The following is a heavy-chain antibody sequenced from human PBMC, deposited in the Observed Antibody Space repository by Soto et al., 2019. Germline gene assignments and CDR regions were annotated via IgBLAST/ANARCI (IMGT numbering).Heavy chain of an antibody. CDR2: IYYIGST. D-gene: IGHD1-26*01. V-gene: IGHV4-31*03. CDR1: GGSISSGGYY. Sequence: QVQLQESGPGLVKPSQTLSLTCTVSGGSISSGGYYWSWIRQHPGKGLEWIGYIYYIGSTYYNPSPESRVTISVDPSKIQFPLKPGSVTAAGTAVYYCARGGGGGSLFYCYYMDVWGQGTTGTGSS. CDR3: ARGGGGGSLFYCYYMDV. J-gene: IGHJ6*03.